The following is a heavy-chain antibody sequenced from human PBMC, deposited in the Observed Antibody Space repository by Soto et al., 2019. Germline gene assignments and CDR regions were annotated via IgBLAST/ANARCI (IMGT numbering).Heavy chain of an antibody. D-gene: IGHD5-12*01. CDR1: GGSISSYY. Sequence: LSLTCTVSGGSISSYYWSWIRQPPGKGLEWIGYIYYSGSTNYNPSLKSRVTISVDTSKNQFSLKLSSVTAADTAVYYCARGLGGKLYYYGMDVWGQGTTVTVSS. J-gene: IGHJ6*02. V-gene: IGHV4-59*01. CDR2: IYYSGST. CDR3: ARGLGGKLYYYGMDV.